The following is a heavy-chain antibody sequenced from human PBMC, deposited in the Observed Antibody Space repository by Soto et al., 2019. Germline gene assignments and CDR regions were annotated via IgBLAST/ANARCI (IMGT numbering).Heavy chain of an antibody. CDR2: MNPNSGNT. V-gene: IGHV1-8*01. J-gene: IGHJ5*02. D-gene: IGHD6-13*01. CDR1: GYTFTSYD. CDR3: ARERSAAGTGWFDP. Sequence: QVQLVQSGAEVKKPGASVKVSCKASGYTFTSYDINWVRQATGQGLEWMGWMNPNSGNTGYAQKLQGRVTMTRNTSISTAYMELSSLRSEDTAVYYCARERSAAGTGWFDPWCQGTLVTVSS.